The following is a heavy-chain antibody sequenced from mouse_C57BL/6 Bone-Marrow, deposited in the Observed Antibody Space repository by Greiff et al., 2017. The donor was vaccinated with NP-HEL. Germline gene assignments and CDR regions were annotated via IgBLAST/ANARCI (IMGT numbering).Heavy chain of an antibody. D-gene: IGHD2-4*01. CDR3: AREGGLRRRTYAMDY. V-gene: IGHV5-16*01. CDR1: GFTFSDYY. CDR2: INYDGSST. Sequence: EVQVVESEGGLVQPGSSMKLSCTASGFTFSDYYMAWVRQVPEKGLEWVANINYDGSSTYYLDSLKSRFIISRDNAKNILYLQMSSLKSEDTAPYYCAREGGLRRRTYAMDYWGQGTSVTVSS. J-gene: IGHJ4*01.